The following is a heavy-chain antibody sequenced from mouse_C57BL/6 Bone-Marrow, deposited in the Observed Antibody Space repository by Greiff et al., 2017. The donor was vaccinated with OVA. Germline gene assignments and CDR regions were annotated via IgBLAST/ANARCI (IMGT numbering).Heavy chain of an antibody. Sequence: VQLKESGEGLVKPGGSLKLSCAASGFTFSSYAMSWVRQTPEKRLEWVAYISSGGDYIYYADTVKGRFTISRDNARNALYLQMSSQKSEDTAMYYCTRLLDAMDYWGQGTSVTVSS. D-gene: IGHD2-1*01. CDR3: TRLLDAMDY. J-gene: IGHJ4*01. CDR1: GFTFSSYA. V-gene: IGHV5-9-1*02. CDR2: ISSGGDYI.